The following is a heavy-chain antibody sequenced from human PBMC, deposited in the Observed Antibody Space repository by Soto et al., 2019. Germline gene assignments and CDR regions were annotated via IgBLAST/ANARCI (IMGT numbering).Heavy chain of an antibody. Sequence: PSETLSLTCAVYGGSFSGYYWSWIRQPPGKGLEWIGEISHSGRTNYNPSLKSRVTISIDMSRNHFSLKLSSVTAADTALYYCARVERGTAATVVDAFDIWGQGTTVTVSS. CDR1: GGSFSGYY. V-gene: IGHV4-34*01. D-gene: IGHD2-21*02. CDR3: ARVERGTAATVVDAFDI. CDR2: ISHSGRT. J-gene: IGHJ3*02.